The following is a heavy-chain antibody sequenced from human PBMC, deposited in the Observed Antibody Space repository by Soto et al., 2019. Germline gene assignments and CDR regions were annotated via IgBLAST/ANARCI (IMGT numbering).Heavy chain of an antibody. V-gene: IGHV4-59*01. CDR2: IYYSGST. CDR3: ARGHYYYYHVDV. J-gene: IGHJ6*02. Sequence: ETLSLTCTVSGGSINNYYWSWIRQPPGKGLEWIGYIYYSGSTNYNPSLKSRVTISVDTSKNQFSLRLNSVTAADTAVYYCARGHYYYYHVDVWGLGTTVTVSS. CDR1: GGSINNYY.